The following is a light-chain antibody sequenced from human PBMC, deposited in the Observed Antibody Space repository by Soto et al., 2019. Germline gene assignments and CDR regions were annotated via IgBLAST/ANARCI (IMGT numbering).Light chain of an antibody. CDR1: SSDVGGYNY. V-gene: IGLV2-8*01. Sequence: QSVLTQPPSASGSPGQSVAISCTGTSSDVGGYNYVSWYPQPPGKAPNPMIYEVTKRPSGVPDRSSGSKSGNTASLTVSGLQAEDEADYYCSSYAGSSNVFGTGTKVTVL. CDR3: SSYAGSSNV. J-gene: IGLJ1*01. CDR2: EVT.